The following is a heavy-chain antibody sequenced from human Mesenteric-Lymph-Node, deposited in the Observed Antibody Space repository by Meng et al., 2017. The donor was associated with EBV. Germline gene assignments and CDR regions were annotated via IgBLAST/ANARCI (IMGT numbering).Heavy chain of an antibody. CDR2: ISGSGGST. J-gene: IGHJ4*02. D-gene: IGHD3-10*01. V-gene: IGHV3-23*04. Sequence: EVQLVESGGVLIQPGGSLRLSCGASGFTFSSYAMSWVRQAPGKGLEWVSAISGSGGSTYYADSVKGRFTISRDNSKNTLYLQMNSLRAEDTAVYYCAKDSVGSRRGYLDYWGQGTLGTVSS. CDR3: AKDSVGSRRGYLDY. CDR1: GFTFSSYA.